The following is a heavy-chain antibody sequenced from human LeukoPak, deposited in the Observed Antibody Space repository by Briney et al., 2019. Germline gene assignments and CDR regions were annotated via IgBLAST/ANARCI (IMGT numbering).Heavy chain of an antibody. V-gene: IGHV3-7*01. CDR3: ARDASSSWHGGFDY. CDR2: IKQDGSEK. J-gene: IGHJ4*02. CDR1: GFTFSSYW. Sequence: PGGSLRLSCAASGFTFSSYWMSWVRQAPGKGLEWVANIKQDGSEKYYVDSVKGRFTISRDNAKNSLYLQMNSLRAEDTAVYYCARDASSSWHGGFDYWGQGTLVTVSS. D-gene: IGHD6-13*01.